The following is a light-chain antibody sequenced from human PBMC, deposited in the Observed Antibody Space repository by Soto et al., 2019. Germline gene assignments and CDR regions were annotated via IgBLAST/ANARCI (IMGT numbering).Light chain of an antibody. CDR2: DAS. CDR1: QSINSW. J-gene: IGKJ1*01. CDR3: QQYNSYPST. Sequence: DIQVTQPPSTLSASVGDRVTITCRASQSINSWLAWYQQTPGKAPKLLIFDASNLETGVPSRFSGSGSGTDFTLTITSLQPDDFATYYCQQYNSYPSTFGQGTKVEV. V-gene: IGKV1-5*01.